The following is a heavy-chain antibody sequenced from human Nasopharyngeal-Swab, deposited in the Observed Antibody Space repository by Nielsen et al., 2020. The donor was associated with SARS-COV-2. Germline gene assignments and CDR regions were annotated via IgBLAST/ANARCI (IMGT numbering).Heavy chain of an antibody. CDR3: ARRDYEFWSGFDGYYYGMDV. Sequence: SETLSLTCTVSGGSISSSSYYWGWMRQPPGKGLEWLGRIYYSGSTYYNPSLKSRVTISVDTSKNQFSLKLSSVTAGDTAVYYCARRDYEFWSGFDGYYYGMDVWGQGTTVTVSS. CDR2: IYYSGST. CDR1: GGSISSSSYY. D-gene: IGHD3-3*01. J-gene: IGHJ6*02. V-gene: IGHV4-39*01.